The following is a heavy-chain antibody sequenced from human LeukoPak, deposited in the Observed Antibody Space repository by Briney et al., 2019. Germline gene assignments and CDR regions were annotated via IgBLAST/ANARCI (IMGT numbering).Heavy chain of an antibody. CDR3: AKDPGEGWLPHSDYYMDV. CDR1: GFTFSSYG. J-gene: IGHJ6*03. Sequence: GGSLRLSCAASGFTFSSYGMHWVRQAPGKGLEWVAFIRYDGNNKYYADSVKGRFTISRDNSKNTLYLQMNSLRAEDTAVYYCAKDPGEGWLPHSDYYMDVWGKGTTVTISS. V-gene: IGHV3-30*02. D-gene: IGHD6-19*01. CDR2: IRYDGNNK.